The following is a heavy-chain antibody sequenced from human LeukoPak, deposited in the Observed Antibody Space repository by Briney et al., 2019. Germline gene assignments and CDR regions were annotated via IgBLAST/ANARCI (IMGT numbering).Heavy chain of an antibody. D-gene: IGHD1-26*01. J-gene: IGHJ4*02. Sequence: SVKVSCKASGGTFSTYAVNWVRQAPGQGLEWMGGIIPLFGTANYAQKFQGRVTITTDESTSTAYMELSSLRSEDTAIYYCTRVFARGGEISGSYYYYWGQGTLVTVSS. CDR2: IIPLFGTA. CDR3: TRVFARGGEISGSYYYY. CDR1: GGTFSTYA. V-gene: IGHV1-69*05.